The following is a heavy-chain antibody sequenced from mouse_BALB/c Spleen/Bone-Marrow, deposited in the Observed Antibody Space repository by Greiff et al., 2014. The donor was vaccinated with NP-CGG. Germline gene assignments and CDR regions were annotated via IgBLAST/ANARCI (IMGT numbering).Heavy chain of an antibody. CDR1: GYAFTNYL. Sequence: VQLQQSGAGLVGPGTSVKVSCKASGYAFTNYLIEWVKQRPGQGLEWIGMINPGSGGTNYNEKFKGKATLTADKSSSTAYMQLSSLTSDDSAVYFCARRDGSYFDYWGQGTTLTVSS. J-gene: IGHJ2*01. CDR2: INPGSGGT. D-gene: IGHD3-3*01. CDR3: ARRDGSYFDY. V-gene: IGHV1-54*01.